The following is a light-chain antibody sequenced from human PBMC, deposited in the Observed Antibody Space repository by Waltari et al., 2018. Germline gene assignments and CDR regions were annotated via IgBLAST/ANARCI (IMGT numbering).Light chain of an antibody. CDR3: QNHERLPAT. V-gene: IGKV3-20*01. Sequence: EVVLTQSPGTLSLSPGERATLSCRASQSVGKYIVWYQQRPGQAPRPLIYAASTSATGIPDGFSGSGSGTDFSLTISRLEPEDFAVYYCQNHERLPATFGQGTKVEI. J-gene: IGKJ1*01. CDR2: AAS. CDR1: QSVGKY.